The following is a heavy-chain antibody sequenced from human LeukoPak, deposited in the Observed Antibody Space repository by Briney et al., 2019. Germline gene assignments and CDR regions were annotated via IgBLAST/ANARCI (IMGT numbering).Heavy chain of an antibody. CDR1: GYSFTSYW. V-gene: IGHV5-51*01. CDR3: ARHLDDSSGYYYRTMYYFDY. D-gene: IGHD3-22*01. CDR2: IHPGDSDT. J-gene: IGHJ4*02. Sequence: GESLKISCKGSGYSFTSYWIGWVRQMPGKGLEWMGVIHPGDSDTRYSPSFQGQVTISADKSISTAYLQWSSLKASDTAMYYCARHLDDSSGYYYRTMYYFDYWGQGTLVTVSS.